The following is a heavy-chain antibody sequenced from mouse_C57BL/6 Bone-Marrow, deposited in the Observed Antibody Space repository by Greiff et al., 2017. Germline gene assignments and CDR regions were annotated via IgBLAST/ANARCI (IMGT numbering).Heavy chain of an antibody. D-gene: IGHD2-10*02. CDR1: GFTFSSYG. J-gene: IGHJ3*01. V-gene: IGHV5-6*01. Sequence: EVKLVESGGDLVKPGGSLKLSCAASGFTFSSYGMSWVRQTPDKRLEWVATISSGGSYTYYPDSVKGRFTISRDNAKNTLYLQMSSLKSEDTAMYYCASPYGIQFAYWGQGTLVTVSA. CDR2: ISSGGSYT. CDR3: ASPYGIQFAY.